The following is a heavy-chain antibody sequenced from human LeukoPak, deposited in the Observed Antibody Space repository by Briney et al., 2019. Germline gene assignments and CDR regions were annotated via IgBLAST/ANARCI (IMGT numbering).Heavy chain of an antibody. D-gene: IGHD3-10*01. J-gene: IGHJ4*02. Sequence: PSETLSLTCAVYGGSFCGYYWSWIRQPPGKGLEWIGEINHSGSTNYNPSLKSRVTISVDTSKNQFSLKLSSVTAADTAVYYCARGGPYYYGSGSYYNYWGQGTLVTVSS. CDR1: GGSFCGYY. CDR3: ARGGPYYYGSGSYYNY. V-gene: IGHV4-34*01. CDR2: INHSGST.